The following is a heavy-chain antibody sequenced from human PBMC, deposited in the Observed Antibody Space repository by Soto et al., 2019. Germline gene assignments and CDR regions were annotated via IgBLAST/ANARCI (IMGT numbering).Heavy chain of an antibody. CDR2: IIPQFPTP. D-gene: IGHD5-18*01. V-gene: IGHV1-69*01. J-gene: IGHJ4*02. Sequence: QVQLVQSGAEVRKLGSSVKVSCKSSGGIFRSNAISWVRQAPGQGLEWMGAIIPQFPTPYYAQKFQGRDTITADESTCAAYMALHSLTSDDTAVYFCARDAADTPMVYWGQGTPLTVSS. CDR1: GGIFRSNA. CDR3: ARDAADTPMVY.